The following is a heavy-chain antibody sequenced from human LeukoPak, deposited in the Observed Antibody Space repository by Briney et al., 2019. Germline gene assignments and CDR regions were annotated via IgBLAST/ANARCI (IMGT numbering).Heavy chain of an antibody. V-gene: IGHV3-7*01. CDR1: GFTFSSYW. CDR3: ARDYYDSSGYFHYYYYGMDV. J-gene: IGHJ6*02. CDR2: IKQDGGEK. D-gene: IGHD3-22*01. Sequence: GGSLRLSCAASGFTFSSYWMSWVRQAPGKGLEWVANIKQDGGEKYYVDSVKGRFTISRDNAKNSLYLQMNSLRAEDTAVYYCARDYYDSSGYFHYYYYGMDVWGQGTTVTVSS.